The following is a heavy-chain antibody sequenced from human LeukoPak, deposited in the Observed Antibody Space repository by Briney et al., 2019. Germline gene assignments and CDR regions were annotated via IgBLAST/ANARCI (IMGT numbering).Heavy chain of an antibody. Sequence: PGRSLRLSCAASGFSFSSYAIHWVRQAPGKGLEWVAVISYDGSNKYYADSVKGRFTISRDNSKNTLYLQMNSLRAEDTAVYYCARGGSLYYYYYYMDVWGKGTTVTVSS. V-gene: IGHV3-30*04. J-gene: IGHJ6*03. CDR1: GFSFSSYA. D-gene: IGHD3-16*01. CDR3: ARGGSLYYYYYYMDV. CDR2: ISYDGSNK.